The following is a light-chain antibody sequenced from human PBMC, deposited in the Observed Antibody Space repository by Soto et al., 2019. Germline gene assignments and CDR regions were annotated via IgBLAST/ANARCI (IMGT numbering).Light chain of an antibody. CDR2: AAS. CDR1: QGIRND. V-gene: IGKV1-17*01. J-gene: IGKJ1*01. CDR3: QQYNNWLTWT. Sequence: DIQMTQSPSSLSASVGDRVTITCRASQGIRNDLTWYQQKLGKAPKRLITAASSLQSGGPSRFSGSGSGTEFTLTISSLQPEDLAPYYCQQYNNWLTWTFGQGTKVEIK.